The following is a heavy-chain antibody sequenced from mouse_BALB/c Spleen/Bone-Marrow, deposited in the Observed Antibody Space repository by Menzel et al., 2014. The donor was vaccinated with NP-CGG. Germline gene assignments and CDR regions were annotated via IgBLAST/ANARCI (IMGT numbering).Heavy chain of an antibody. CDR3: ARRDGSGYDYAMDY. V-gene: IGHV3-6*02. CDR2: ISYDGSN. Sequence: VQLQQSGPGLVKPSQSLSLTCSVTGYSITSGYYWNWIRQFPGNKLEWMGYISYDGSNNYNPSLKNRISITRDTSKNQFFLKLNSVTTEDTATYYCARRDGSGYDYAMDYWGQGTSVTVSS. J-gene: IGHJ4*01. D-gene: IGHD3-2*01. CDR1: GYSITSGYY.